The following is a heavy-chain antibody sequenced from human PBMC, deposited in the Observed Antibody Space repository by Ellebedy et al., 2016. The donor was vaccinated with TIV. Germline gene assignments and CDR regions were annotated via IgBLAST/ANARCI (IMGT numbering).Heavy chain of an antibody. CDR2: IYSGGTT. V-gene: IGHV3-53*01. CDR1: GFAVTYNY. D-gene: IGHD6-19*01. Sequence: PGGSLRLSCTASGFAVTYNYMNWVRQAPGKGLEWVSVIYSGGTTNYADSVKGRFAISRDNSKNTMYLQMNSLRAEDTALYYCVKERDGGWDYWGQGTLVTVSS. J-gene: IGHJ4*02. CDR3: VKERDGGWDY.